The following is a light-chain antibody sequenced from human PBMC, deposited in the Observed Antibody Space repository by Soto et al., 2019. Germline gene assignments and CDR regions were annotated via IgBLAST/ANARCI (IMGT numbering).Light chain of an antibody. Sequence: DLVLTQSPDSLAVSLGERATITCKSSQIFSYSSNNKNFLAWYQQKPGQPPKLLIYWASTRESGVPDRFSGSGSGTDFTLTISSLQAEDVAVYYCQQYYTTPSWTFGQGTKVDIK. CDR3: QQYYTTPSWT. J-gene: IGKJ1*01. V-gene: IGKV4-1*01. CDR2: WAS. CDR1: QIFSYSSNNKNF.